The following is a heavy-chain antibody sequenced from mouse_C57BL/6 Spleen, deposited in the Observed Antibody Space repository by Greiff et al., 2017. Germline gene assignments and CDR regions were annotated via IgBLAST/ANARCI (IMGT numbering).Heavy chain of an antibody. Sequence: DVKLQESGPGLVKPSQSLSLTCSVTGYSITSGYYWNWIRQFPGNKLEWMGYISYDGSNNYNPSLKNRISITRDTSKNQFFLKLNSVTTEDTATYYCARDDYDYDGGGYYFDYWGQGTTLTVSS. CDR2: ISYDGSN. J-gene: IGHJ2*01. D-gene: IGHD2-4*01. V-gene: IGHV3-6*01. CDR1: GYSITSGYY. CDR3: ARDDYDYDGGGYYFDY.